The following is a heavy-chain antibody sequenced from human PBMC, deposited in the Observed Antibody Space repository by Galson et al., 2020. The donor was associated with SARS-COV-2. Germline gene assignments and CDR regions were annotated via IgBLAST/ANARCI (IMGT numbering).Heavy chain of an antibody. CDR2: INHSGST. V-gene: IGHV4-34*01. J-gene: IGHJ5*02. CDR1: GGSFSGYY. CDR3: ARGRTKKSITIFGVVIDRFDP. D-gene: IGHD3-3*01. Sequence: SETLSLTCAVYGGSFSGYYWSWIRQPPGKGLEWIGEINHSGSTNYNPSLKSRVTISVDTSKNQFSLKLSSVTAADTAVYYCARGRTKKSITIFGVVIDRFDPWGQGTLVTGSS.